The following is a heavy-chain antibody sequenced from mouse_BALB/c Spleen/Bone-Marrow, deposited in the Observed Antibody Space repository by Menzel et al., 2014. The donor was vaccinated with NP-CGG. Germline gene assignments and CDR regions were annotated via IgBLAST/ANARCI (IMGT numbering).Heavy chain of an antibody. V-gene: IGHV2-6*02. D-gene: IGHD1-1*02. J-gene: IGHJ2*01. CDR1: GLSLTSYG. CDR2: IWSDGST. Sequence: VMLAESGPGLVAPSQSLSITFTVSGLSLTSYGVHWLRQPPGKGLEWLVMIWSDGSTTYDSALKSRLSISKDNSKSQVFLKMNSLQTNDTAMYYCARGGFDYWGQGTTLTVYS. CDR3: ARGGFDY.